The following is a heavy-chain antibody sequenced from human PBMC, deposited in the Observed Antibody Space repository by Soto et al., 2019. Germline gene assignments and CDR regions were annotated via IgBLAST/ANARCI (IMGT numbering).Heavy chain of an antibody. CDR2: INHSGST. Sequence: QVQLQQGGAGLLKPSETLSLTCAVYGRSFSDSYWSWVRQPPGKGLEWIGEINHSGSTNYNPSLNRRVTISVDTSKTQFSLRLSSVTAADTAVYYCASARWDVWGQGTTVTVSS. CDR1: GRSFSDSY. D-gene: IGHD4-17*01. J-gene: IGHJ6*02. V-gene: IGHV4-34*01. CDR3: ASARWDV.